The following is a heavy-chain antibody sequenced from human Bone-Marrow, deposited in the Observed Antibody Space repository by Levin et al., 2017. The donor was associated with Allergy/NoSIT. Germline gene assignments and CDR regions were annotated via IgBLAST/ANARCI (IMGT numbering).Heavy chain of an antibody. CDR1: GYDFPYYW. Sequence: KPGESLKISCQGTGYDFPYYWIGWVRQMPGKGLEWIGVIFPGDSDVKYSPAFRGQVTISADGASRSTYLQWRSLKASDTAMYYCAASVVVVAAATQVDAFDFWGQGTMVTVSS. V-gene: IGHV5-51*01. D-gene: IGHD2-15*01. J-gene: IGHJ3*01. CDR3: AASVVVVAAATQVDAFDF. CDR2: IFPGDSDV.